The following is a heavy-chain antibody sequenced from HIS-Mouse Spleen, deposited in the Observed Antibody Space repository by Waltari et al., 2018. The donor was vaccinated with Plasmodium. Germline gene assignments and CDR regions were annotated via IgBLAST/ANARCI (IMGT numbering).Heavy chain of an antibody. V-gene: IGHV3-30*18. D-gene: IGHD6-13*01. CDR2: ISYDGSDK. J-gene: IGHJ4*02. Sequence: QVQLVESGGGVVQPGRSLSLSCAASGLPSSSYGMHWVRQAPGKGLEWVAVISYDGSDKYYADSVKGRFTISRDNSKNTLYLKMNSLRAEDTAVYYCAKDRRSSSWYVDYWGQGTLVTVSS. CDR3: AKDRRSSSWYVDY. CDR1: GLPSSSYG.